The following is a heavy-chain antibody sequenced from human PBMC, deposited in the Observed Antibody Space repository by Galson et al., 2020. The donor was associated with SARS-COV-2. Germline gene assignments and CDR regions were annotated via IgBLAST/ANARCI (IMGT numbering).Heavy chain of an antibody. J-gene: IGHJ4*02. Sequence: GGSLRLSCAASGFSFSRYGMHWVRQVPGKGLECVAIIWYDGSSEYYADSVEGRFTISRDNSKNTLYLQMNSLRAEDTAVYYCAKEGQQLLDVDFWGQGTLVSVSS. V-gene: IGHV3-33*06. CDR3: AKEGQQLLDVDF. CDR2: IWYDGSSE. D-gene: IGHD6-13*01. CDR1: GFSFSRYG.